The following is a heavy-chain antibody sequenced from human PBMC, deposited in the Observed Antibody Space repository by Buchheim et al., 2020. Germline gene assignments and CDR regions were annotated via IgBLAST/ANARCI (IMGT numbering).Heavy chain of an antibody. Sequence: QLQLQESGPGLVKPSETLSLTCTVSGGSISSSSYYWGWIRQPPGKGLEWIGSIYYSGSTYYNPSLKSRVTISVDTSKNQFSLKLSSVTAADTAVYYCARHRYSSSWYNWFDPWGQGTL. CDR3: ARHRYSSSWYNWFDP. V-gene: IGHV4-39*01. CDR2: IYYSGST. CDR1: GGSISSSSYY. D-gene: IGHD6-13*01. J-gene: IGHJ5*02.